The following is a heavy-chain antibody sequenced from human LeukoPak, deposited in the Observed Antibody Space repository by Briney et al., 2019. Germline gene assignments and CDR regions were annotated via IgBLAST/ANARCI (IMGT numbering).Heavy chain of an antibody. CDR2: IYYTGFT. J-gene: IGHJ6*03. CDR1: GASISSDGFY. CDR3: ARAGLGIENYYYYMDV. D-gene: IGHD1-14*01. Sequence: SETLSLTCTVSGASISSDGFYWSWIRQLPGKGLEWIGYIYYTGFTYCKPSLKSRVTMSVDTSQNQFSLRMSSMTAADTAVYYCARAGLGIENYYYYMDVWGKGTTVTVSS. V-gene: IGHV4-31*03.